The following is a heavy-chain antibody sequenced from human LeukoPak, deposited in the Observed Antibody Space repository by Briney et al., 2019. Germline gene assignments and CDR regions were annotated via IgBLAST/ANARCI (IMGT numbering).Heavy chain of an antibody. CDR1: GFTFSSYA. V-gene: IGHV3-64*01. Sequence: PGGSLRLSCAASGFTFSSYAMHWVRQAPGKGLEYVSAISSNGGSTYYANSVKGRFTISRDNSKNTLYLQMGSLRAEDMAVYYCARAGSPFLEWLLPTNWFDPWAREPWSPSPQ. D-gene: IGHD3-3*01. CDR3: ARAGSPFLEWLLPTNWFDP. CDR2: ISSNGGST. J-gene: IGHJ5*02.